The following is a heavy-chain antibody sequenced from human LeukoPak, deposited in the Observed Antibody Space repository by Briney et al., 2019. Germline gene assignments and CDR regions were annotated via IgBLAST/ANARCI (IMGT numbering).Heavy chain of an antibody. J-gene: IGHJ4*02. CDR3: ARGPPDYYDILTGYYSFDY. CDR2: ISYDGSNK. V-gene: IGHV3-30*19. CDR1: GFTFSSYG. D-gene: IGHD3-9*01. Sequence: PGGSLRLSCAVSGFTFSSYGMHWVRQAPGKGLEWVAVISYDGSNKYYADSVKGRFTISRDNSKNTLYLQMNSLRAEDTAVYYCARGPPDYYDILTGYYSFDYWGQGTLVTVSS.